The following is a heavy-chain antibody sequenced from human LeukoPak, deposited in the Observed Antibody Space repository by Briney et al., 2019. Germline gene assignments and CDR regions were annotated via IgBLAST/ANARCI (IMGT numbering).Heavy chain of an antibody. CDR3: TRRVATTGIYAFDI. V-gene: IGHV4-59*01. D-gene: IGHD1-1*01. J-gene: IGHJ3*02. CDR1: GGSISSYY. CDR2: IYYSGST. Sequence: SETLSLTCTVSGGSISSYYWSWIRQPPGKGLEWMGYIYYSGSTNYNPSLKSRVTISLDTSKNQFSLKLNSVTAADTAVYYCTRRVATTGIYAFDIWGQGTMVTVSS.